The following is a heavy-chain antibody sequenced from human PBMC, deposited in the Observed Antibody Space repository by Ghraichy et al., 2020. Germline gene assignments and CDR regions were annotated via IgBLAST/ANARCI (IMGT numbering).Heavy chain of an antibody. Sequence: GESLNISCAASGVSVSSNQMSWVRQAPGKGLEWVAILYSDGSAFYADTVRGRFTISRDDSRNTLYLQMNSLRAEDTAVYYCARDRRCCGNNCYLYYYYGMDLWGRGTTVTVSS. CDR2: LYSDGSA. J-gene: IGHJ6*02. D-gene: IGHD2-21*01. V-gene: IGHV3-53*01. CDR1: GVSVSSNQ. CDR3: ARDRRCCGNNCYLYYYYGMDL.